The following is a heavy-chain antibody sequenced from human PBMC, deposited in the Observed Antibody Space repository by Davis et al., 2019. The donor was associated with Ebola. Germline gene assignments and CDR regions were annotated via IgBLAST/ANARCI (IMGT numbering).Heavy chain of an antibody. D-gene: IGHD5-12*01. CDR2: ISSSGSTI. CDR3: ARATSGHDVNYYYYYGMDV. Sequence: GESLKISCAASGFTFSDYYMSWIRQAPGKGLEWVSYISSSGSTIYYADSVKGRFTISRGNAKNSLYLQMNSLRAEDTAVYYCARATSGHDVNYYYYYGMDVWGQGTTVTVSS. J-gene: IGHJ6*02. CDR1: GFTFSDYY. V-gene: IGHV3-11*01.